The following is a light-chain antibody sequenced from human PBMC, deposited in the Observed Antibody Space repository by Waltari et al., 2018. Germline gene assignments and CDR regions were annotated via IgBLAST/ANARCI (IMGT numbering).Light chain of an antibody. CDR2: DTS. CDR1: QSVTNY. Sequence: DIVLTQSPAILSLSPGERASLSCRASQSVTNYLAWYQQKPGQAPRLLIYDTSNRATGIPARFSGSGFGTDFTLTFSSLEPEDFAVYYCQQRRDWPLTFGGGTKVEIK. J-gene: IGKJ4*01. V-gene: IGKV3-11*01. CDR3: QQRRDWPLT.